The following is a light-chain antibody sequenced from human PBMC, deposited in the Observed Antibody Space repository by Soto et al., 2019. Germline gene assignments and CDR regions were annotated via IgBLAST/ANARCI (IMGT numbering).Light chain of an antibody. CDR2: KAS. Sequence: DIQMTQSPSTLSASVGDRVTITCRASQSISSWLAWYQQKPGKAPKLLIYKASSLESGVPSRFSGSGSGTECTLTISSLQPDDVAAYYCQQYNSYSPYTFGQGTKLEIK. J-gene: IGKJ2*01. V-gene: IGKV1-5*03. CDR3: QQYNSYSPYT. CDR1: QSISSW.